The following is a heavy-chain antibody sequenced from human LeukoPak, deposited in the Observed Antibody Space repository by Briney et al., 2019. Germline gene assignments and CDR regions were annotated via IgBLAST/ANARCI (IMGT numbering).Heavy chain of an antibody. CDR1: GGSFSGYY. V-gene: IGHV4-34*01. J-gene: IGHJ4*02. Sequence: SETLSLXCAVYGGSFSGYYWSWIRQPPGKGLEWIGEINHSGSTNYNPSLKSRVTISVDTSKNQFSLKLSSVTAADTAVYYCARGYSNYPWDYWGQGTLVTVSS. CDR3: ARGYSNYPWDY. D-gene: IGHD4-11*01. CDR2: INHSGST.